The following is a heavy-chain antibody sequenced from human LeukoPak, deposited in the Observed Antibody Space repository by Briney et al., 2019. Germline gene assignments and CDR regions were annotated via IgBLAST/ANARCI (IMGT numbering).Heavy chain of an antibody. Sequence: NPSETLSLTCTVSGGSISSYYWSWIRQPPGKGLEWIGYIYYSGSTNYNPSLKSRVTISVDTSKNQFSLKLSSVTAADTAVYYCARYYDSSGYPPYNWFDPWGQGTLVTVSS. D-gene: IGHD3-22*01. CDR3: ARYYDSSGYPPYNWFDP. CDR1: GGSISSYY. J-gene: IGHJ5*02. CDR2: IYYSGST. V-gene: IGHV4-59*01.